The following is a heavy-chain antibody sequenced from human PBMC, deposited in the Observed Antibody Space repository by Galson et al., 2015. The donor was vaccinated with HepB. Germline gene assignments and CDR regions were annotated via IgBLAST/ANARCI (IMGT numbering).Heavy chain of an antibody. CDR2: IYYGGSGTT. J-gene: IGHJ4*02. D-gene: IGHD2-2*01. Sequence: LSLTCTVSGASIVSSSHYWGWIRQPPGKGLEWIGRIYYGGSGTTLYNPSLRSRVTISVDPSKNQFSLELKSVTAAGTAVYYCARPRYCSSATCTAAFDYWGQGTLVTVSS. V-gene: IGHV4-39*01. CDR3: ARPRYCSSATCTAAFDY. CDR1: GASIVSSSHY.